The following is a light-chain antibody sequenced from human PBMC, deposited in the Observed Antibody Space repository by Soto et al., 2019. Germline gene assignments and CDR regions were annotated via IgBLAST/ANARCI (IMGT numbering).Light chain of an antibody. CDR2: GAS. CDR1: QSISSSY. V-gene: IGKV3-20*01. J-gene: IGKJ3*01. CDR3: QQYSNSPPEFT. Sequence: EIVLTHSPGTLSLSPGERATLSCRASQSISSSYLAWYQQRPGQAPRLLIFGASYRATGIPDRFSGSGSGTDFTLTISRLEPEDFAVYYCQQYSNSPPEFTFGTGTRVDSK.